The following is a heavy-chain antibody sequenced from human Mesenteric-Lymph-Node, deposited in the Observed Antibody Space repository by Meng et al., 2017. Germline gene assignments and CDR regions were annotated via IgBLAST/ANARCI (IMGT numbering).Heavy chain of an antibody. Sequence: QGQLQQWGAGRLKPSETLSLTCAVYGGSFSGYYWSWIRQPPGKGLEWIGEINHSGSTNYNPSLKSRVTISVDTSKNQFSLKLSSVTAADTAVYYCARTHFYDSSNYGFDYWGQGTLVTVSS. D-gene: IGHD3-22*01. J-gene: IGHJ4*02. CDR1: GGSFSGYY. CDR3: ARTHFYDSSNYGFDY. V-gene: IGHV4-34*01. CDR2: INHSGST.